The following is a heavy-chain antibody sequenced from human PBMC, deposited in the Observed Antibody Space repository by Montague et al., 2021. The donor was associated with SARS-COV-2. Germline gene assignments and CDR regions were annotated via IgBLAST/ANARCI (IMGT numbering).Heavy chain of an antibody. V-gene: IGHV3-23*03. CDR2: IYSGGSST. Sequence: SLRLSCAASGFTFSNYAMSWVRQAPGKGLEWVSVIYSGGSSTYYADSVKGLFTISRDNSKNTLYLQMNSLRAEDTAVYYCAKDPYYDFWSGYYFDYWGQGTLVTVSS. D-gene: IGHD3-3*01. CDR1: GFTFSNYA. J-gene: IGHJ4*02. CDR3: AKDPYYDFWSGYYFDY.